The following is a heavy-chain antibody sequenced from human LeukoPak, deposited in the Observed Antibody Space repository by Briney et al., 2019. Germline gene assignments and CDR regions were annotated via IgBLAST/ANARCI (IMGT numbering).Heavy chain of an antibody. CDR1: GYTFTSYD. CDR2: IIPFSGTS. CDR3: ARAMTMGAFDY. D-gene: IGHD4/OR15-4a*01. V-gene: IGHV1-69*05. Sequence: SVKVSCKASGYTFTSYDMHWVRQAPGQGLEWMGRIIPFSGTSNYAQKFQGRVTISTDGSTTTAYMELSSLRSEDTAVYYCARAMTMGAFDYWGQGTPVTVSS. J-gene: IGHJ4*02.